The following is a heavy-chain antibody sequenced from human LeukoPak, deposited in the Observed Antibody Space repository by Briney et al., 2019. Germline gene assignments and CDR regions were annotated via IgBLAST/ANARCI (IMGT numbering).Heavy chain of an antibody. D-gene: IGHD6-13*01. V-gene: IGHV4-34*01. CDR3: ARGRGEAAGLDH. Sequence: PSETLSLTCAVSGGGSFTDYSWNCIRQSPGKGLEWVGEVTHAAILNYTPSLKGRIAISVDTSKNQVSLKLDSMTAADTAMYYCARGRGEAAGLDHWGQGTLVTVSS. J-gene: IGHJ4*02. CDR2: VTHAAIL. CDR1: GGGSFTDYS.